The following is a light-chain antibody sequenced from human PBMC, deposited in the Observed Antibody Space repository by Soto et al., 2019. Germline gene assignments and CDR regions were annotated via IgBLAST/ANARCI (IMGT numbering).Light chain of an antibody. CDR2: EGS. J-gene: IGLJ1*01. V-gene: IGLV2-23*01. CDR1: SSDVGSYNL. Sequence: QSALTQPASVSGSPGQSITISCTGTSSDVGSYNLVSWYQQHPGKAPKLMIYEGSKRPSGVSTRFSGAKSGNTASLTISCLQDDDEADYYCCSSAGSSNYYIFGAGTKLTVL. CDR3: CSSAGSSNYYI.